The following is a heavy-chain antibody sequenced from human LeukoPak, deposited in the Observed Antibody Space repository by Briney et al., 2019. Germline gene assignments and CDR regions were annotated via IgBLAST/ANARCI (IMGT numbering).Heavy chain of an antibody. D-gene: IGHD3-22*01. CDR3: AKVLSSGYYYDY. Sequence: PGGSLRLSCAASGFTFSNYAMVWVRQAPGKGLEWVSAITGHGDATYYADTVKGRFTISRDNSQNTLYLQMNSLRAEDTALYYCAKVLSSGYYYDYWGQGTLVTVSS. J-gene: IGHJ4*02. CDR2: ITGHGDAT. CDR1: GFTFSNYA. V-gene: IGHV3-23*01.